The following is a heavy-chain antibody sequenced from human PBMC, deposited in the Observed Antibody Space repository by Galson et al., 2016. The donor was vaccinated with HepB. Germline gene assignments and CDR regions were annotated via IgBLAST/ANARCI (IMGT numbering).Heavy chain of an antibody. CDR2: IYYRSTWME. CDR1: GDSVSSNTHA. V-gene: IGHV6-1*01. D-gene: IGHD2-15*01. Sequence: CAISGDSVSSNTHAWNWLRQSPSGGLEWLGRIYYRSTWMEDYAPSLTGRISIDPDTSKNQFSLQLTSVTPEDTAVYYCALSLPSCRGGSCYGHWGQGTLVTVSS. J-gene: IGHJ4*02. CDR3: ALSLPSCRGGSCYGH.